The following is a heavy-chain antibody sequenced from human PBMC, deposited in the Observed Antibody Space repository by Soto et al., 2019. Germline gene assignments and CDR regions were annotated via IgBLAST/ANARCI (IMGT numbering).Heavy chain of an antibody. CDR2: ISGSGGST. Sequence: GGSLILSCAASGFTFSSYAMSWVRQAPGKGLEWVSAISGSGGSTYYADSVKGRFTISRDNSKNTLYLQMNSLRAEDTAVYYCAKDQYYYDSSGYFRGFYGMDVWGQGTTVTVSS. CDR3: AKDQYYYDSSGYFRGFYGMDV. V-gene: IGHV3-23*01. D-gene: IGHD3-22*01. CDR1: GFTFSSYA. J-gene: IGHJ6*02.